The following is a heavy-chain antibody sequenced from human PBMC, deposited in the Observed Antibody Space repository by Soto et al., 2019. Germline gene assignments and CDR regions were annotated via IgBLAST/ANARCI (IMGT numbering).Heavy chain of an antibody. J-gene: IGHJ4*02. V-gene: IGHV4-34*01. CDR1: GGSFSGYY. CDR2: INHSGST. Sequence: PSGTLSLTFAVYGGSFSGYYWTWIRQPPGTGLEWIGEINHSGSTNYNPSLKSRVTISVDTSKNQFSLKLTSVTAADTAVYYCARDKITGLFDYWGQGTLVTVSS. D-gene: IGHD2-8*02. CDR3: ARDKITGLFDY.